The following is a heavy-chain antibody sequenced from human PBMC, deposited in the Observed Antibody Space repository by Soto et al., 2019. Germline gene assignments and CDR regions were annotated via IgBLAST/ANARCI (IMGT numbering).Heavy chain of an antibody. Sequence: QVQLQESGPGLVKPSETLSLTCTVSGGSISSYYWSWIRQPPGKGLEWIGYIYYSGSTNYNPSLKSRVTISVDTSKNQFSLKLSSVTAADTAVYYCARGRVKWELGYWFDPWGQGTLVTVSS. J-gene: IGHJ5*02. CDR1: GGSISSYY. CDR3: ARGRVKWELGYWFDP. D-gene: IGHD1-26*01. V-gene: IGHV4-59*01. CDR2: IYYSGST.